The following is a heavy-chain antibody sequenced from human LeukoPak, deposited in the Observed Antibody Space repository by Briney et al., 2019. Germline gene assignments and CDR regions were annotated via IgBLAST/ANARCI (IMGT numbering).Heavy chain of an antibody. CDR2: IIPIFGTA. J-gene: IGHJ4*02. CDR3: ARGHCGGDCYEFAGFDY. Sequence: ASVKVSCKASGGTFSSYAISWVRQAPGQGLEWMGGIIPIFGTANYAQKFQGRVTITADESTSTAYMELSGLRSEDTAVYYCARGHCGGDCYEFAGFDYWGQGTLVTVSS. D-gene: IGHD2-21*02. CDR1: GGTFSSYA. V-gene: IGHV1-69*13.